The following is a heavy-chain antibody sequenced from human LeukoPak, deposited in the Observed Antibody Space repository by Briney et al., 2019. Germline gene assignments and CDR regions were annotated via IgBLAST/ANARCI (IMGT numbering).Heavy chain of an antibody. CDR2: INPSGGST. CDR1: GYTFTSYY. CDR3: ATRDWGVVTAHAFDI. V-gene: IGHV1-46*01. D-gene: IGHD2-21*02. J-gene: IGHJ3*02. Sequence: ASVKVSCKASGYTFTSYYMHWVRQAPGQGLEWMGIINPSGGSTSYVQKFQGRVTMTRDTSTSTVYMELSSLRSEDTAVYYCATRDWGVVTAHAFDIWGQGTMVTVSS.